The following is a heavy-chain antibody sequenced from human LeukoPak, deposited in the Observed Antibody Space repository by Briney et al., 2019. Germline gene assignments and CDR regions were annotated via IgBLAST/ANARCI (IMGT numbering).Heavy chain of an antibody. V-gene: IGHV4-59*01. CDR1: GGSISSYY. Sequence: NPSETLSLTCTVSGGSISSYYWSWIRQPPGKGLEWIGYIYYSGSTNYNPSLKSRVTISVDTSKNQFSLKLSSVTAADTAVHYCAREGYDYVWGSYRRFFDYWGQGTLVTVSS. D-gene: IGHD3-16*02. CDR2: IYYSGST. J-gene: IGHJ4*02. CDR3: AREGYDYVWGSYRRFFDY.